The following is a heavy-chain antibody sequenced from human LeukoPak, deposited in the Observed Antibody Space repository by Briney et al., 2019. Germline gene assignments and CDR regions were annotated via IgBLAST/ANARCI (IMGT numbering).Heavy chain of an antibody. V-gene: IGHV4-59*01. CDR2: IYYSGST. CDR3: ARGALTGYSGSPWFDP. J-gene: IGHJ5*02. CDR1: GGSISSYY. Sequence: PSETLSLTCTVSGGSISSYYWSWIRQPPGKGLEWIGYIYYSGSTNYNPSLKSRVTISVATSKNQFSLRLSSVTAADTAVYYCARGALTGYSGSPWFDPWGQGTLVTVSS. D-gene: IGHD6-13*01.